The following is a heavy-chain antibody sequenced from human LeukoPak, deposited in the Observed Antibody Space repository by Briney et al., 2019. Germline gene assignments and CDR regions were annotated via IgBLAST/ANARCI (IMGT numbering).Heavy chain of an antibody. CDR1: GFTFSSYA. V-gene: IGHV3-23*01. CDR3: ARPSSPYYYYYGMDV. CDR2: ISGSGGST. Sequence: PGGSLRLSCAASGFTFSSYAMSWVRQAPGKALEWVSAISGSGGSTHYGDSVKGRFTISRDNSKNTLYLQMNSLRAEDTALYYCARPSSPYYYYYGMDVWGQGTTVTVSS. D-gene: IGHD1-26*01. J-gene: IGHJ6*02.